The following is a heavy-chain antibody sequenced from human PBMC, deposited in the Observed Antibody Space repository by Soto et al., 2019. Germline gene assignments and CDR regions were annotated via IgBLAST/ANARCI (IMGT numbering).Heavy chain of an antibody. V-gene: IGHV1-3*01. CDR3: ASSGITMVRGVMYWFDP. CDR1: GYTFTSYA. J-gene: IGHJ5*02. Sequence: ASVKVSCKASGYTFTSYAMHWVRQAPGQRLEWMGWINAGNGNTKYSQKFLGRVTITRDTSASTAYMELSSLRSEDTAVYYCASSGITMVRGVMYWFDPWGQGTLVTVSS. CDR2: INAGNGNT. D-gene: IGHD3-10*01.